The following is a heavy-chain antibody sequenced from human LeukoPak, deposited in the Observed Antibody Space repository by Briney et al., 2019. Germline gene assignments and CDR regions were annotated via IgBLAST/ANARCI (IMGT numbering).Heavy chain of an antibody. J-gene: IGHJ4*02. D-gene: IGHD6-19*01. V-gene: IGHV4-59*08. CDR3: ARWDDSAWGFGN. CDR2: ISHSGTT. Sequence: SETLSLTCIGSGGSISSYSWNWIRQSPGKGLEWVGYISHSGTTSYNSSLKSRVTISVDTSKNQLSLKLTSVTAADTAVYYCARWDDSAWGFGNWGPGTLVTVSS. CDR1: GGSISSYS.